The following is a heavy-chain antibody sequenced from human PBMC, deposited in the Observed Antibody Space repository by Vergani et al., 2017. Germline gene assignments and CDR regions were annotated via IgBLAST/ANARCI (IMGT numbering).Heavy chain of an antibody. CDR1: GYTFTSYG. J-gene: IGHJ6*01. D-gene: IGHD6-13*01. V-gene: IGHV1-18*01. CDR3: ARDRQAAAGPYYYYGMDV. Sequence: QVQLVQSGAEVKKPGASVKVSCKASGYTFTSYGISWVRQAPGQGLEWMGWISAYNGNTNYAQKLQGRVTMTTDTSTRTAYMELRSLRSDDTAVYYCARDRQAAAGPYYYYGMDVWGQGTTVTVSS. CDR2: ISAYNGNT.